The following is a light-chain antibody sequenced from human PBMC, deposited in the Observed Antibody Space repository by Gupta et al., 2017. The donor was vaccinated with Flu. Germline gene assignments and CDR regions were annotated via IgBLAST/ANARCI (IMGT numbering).Light chain of an antibody. V-gene: IGLV2-14*01. J-gene: IGLJ3*02. CDR3: ASYTNTADRV. CDR1: SSDVGHHNY. Sequence: SSDVGHHNYVSWYQQHPGRAPKLIIYEVYNRPSGISDRVSGSRSGNTAFLTISGLQAEDEAHYACASYTNTADRVFGGGTKVTVL. CDR2: EVY.